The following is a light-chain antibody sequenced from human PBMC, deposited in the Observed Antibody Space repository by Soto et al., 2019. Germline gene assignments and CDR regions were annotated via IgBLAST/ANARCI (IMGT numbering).Light chain of an antibody. Sequence: DIQMTQSPSSLSASVGDRVTITCRASRDIANYLAWYQQKPGKVPQLLIYGASTLQSGVPSRFSGSGSGTDFTLTISSLQPVDVATYYCQKSNSSPFTFGPGTKVNIK. J-gene: IGKJ3*01. CDR2: GAS. CDR1: RDIANY. CDR3: QKSNSSPFT. V-gene: IGKV1-27*01.